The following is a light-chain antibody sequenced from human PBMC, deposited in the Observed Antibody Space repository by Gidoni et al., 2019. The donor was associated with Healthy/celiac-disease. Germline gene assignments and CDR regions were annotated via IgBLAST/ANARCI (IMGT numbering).Light chain of an antibody. CDR2: AAS. CDR3: QQYYSYRT. V-gene: IGKV1-8*01. J-gene: IGKJ1*01. Sequence: IRMTQSPSSFSASTGDRVTITCRASQGISSYLAWYQQKPGKAPKLLIYAASTLQSGVPSRFSGSGSGTDFTLTISCLQSEDFATYYCQQYYSYRTFGQGTKVEIK. CDR1: QGISSY.